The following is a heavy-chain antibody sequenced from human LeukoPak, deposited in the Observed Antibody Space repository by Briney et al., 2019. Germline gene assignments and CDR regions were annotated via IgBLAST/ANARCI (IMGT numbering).Heavy chain of an antibody. CDR2: INHSGST. CDR3: ARGKWFDP. V-gene: IGHV4-34*01. J-gene: IGHJ5*02. CDR1: GGSFSGYY. Sequence: PSETLSLTCAVYGGSFSGYYRSWIRQPPGKGLEWIGEINHSGSTNYNPSLKSRVTISVDTSKNQLSLKLSSVTAADTAVYYCARGKWFDPWGQGTLVTVSS.